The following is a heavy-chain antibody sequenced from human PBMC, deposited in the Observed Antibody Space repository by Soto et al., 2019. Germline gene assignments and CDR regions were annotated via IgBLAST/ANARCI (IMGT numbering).Heavy chain of an antibody. D-gene: IGHD3-22*01. Sequence: SVKVSCKAPGYTFTSYAMHWVRQAPGQRLEWMGWINAGNGNTKYSQKFQGRVTITRDTSASTAYMELSSLRSEDTAVYYCARMPDYYDSSGNDYWGQGTLVTVSS. CDR2: INAGNGNT. CDR3: ARMPDYYDSSGNDY. V-gene: IGHV1-3*01. J-gene: IGHJ4*02. CDR1: GYTFTSYA.